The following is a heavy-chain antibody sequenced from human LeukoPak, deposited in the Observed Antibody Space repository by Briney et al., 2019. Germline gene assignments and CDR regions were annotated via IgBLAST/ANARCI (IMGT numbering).Heavy chain of an antibody. CDR3: ARDLHDTSGCLVY. J-gene: IGHJ4*02. D-gene: IGHD6-19*01. CDR1: GYSFTSYA. CDR2: INVYYANT. V-gene: IGHV1-18*01. Sequence: EASVNVSCKASGYSFTSYAISWVRQAPGQGLEWMGWINVYYANTNYAQKLQGRVTVTTDTSTTTAYMELRSLRSDDTAVYYCARDLHDTSGCLVYWGQRTLGTVSS.